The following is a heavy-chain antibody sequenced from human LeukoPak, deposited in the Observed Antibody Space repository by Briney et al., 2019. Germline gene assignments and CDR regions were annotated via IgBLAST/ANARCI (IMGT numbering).Heavy chain of an antibody. CDR1: GFTFSGYS. Sequence: PEGSLRLSCAASGFTFSGYSMNWVRQAPGKGLEWVSSISSSGNYIFYADSVKGRFTISRDSAKNSLYLLMNSLRAEDTAVYFCARDPYGSGNFDYWGQGTLVTVSS. CDR3: ARDPYGSGNFDY. D-gene: IGHD4-17*01. V-gene: IGHV3-21*01. CDR2: ISSSGNYI. J-gene: IGHJ4*02.